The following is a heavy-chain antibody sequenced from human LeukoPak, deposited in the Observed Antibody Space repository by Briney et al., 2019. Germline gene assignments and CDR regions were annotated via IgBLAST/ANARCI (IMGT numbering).Heavy chain of an antibody. Sequence: TGGSLRLSCAASGFTFSSYAMSWVRQAPGKGLEWVSAISSSGGSTYYADSVRGRFTISRDNSKNTLYLQMNSLRAKDTAVYYCAKADRGVVPAAPFDPWGQGTLVTVSS. J-gene: IGHJ5*02. CDR1: GFTFSSYA. CDR3: AKADRGVVPAAPFDP. CDR2: ISSSGGST. D-gene: IGHD2-2*01. V-gene: IGHV3-23*01.